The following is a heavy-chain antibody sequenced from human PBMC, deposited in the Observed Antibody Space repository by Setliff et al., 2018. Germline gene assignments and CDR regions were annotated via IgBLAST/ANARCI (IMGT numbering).Heavy chain of an antibody. CDR2: VSGSGGST. Sequence: LRLSCAASGFTFTTYAMSWVRQAPGKGLEWVSGVSGSGGSTFYADSVKGRFTIYRDNSKNTIYLQMNSLRADDTAVYYCARDATYYYDTSGHYSDYFDYWAQGTLVTVS. CDR1: GFTFTTYA. CDR3: ARDATYYYDTSGHYSDYFDY. D-gene: IGHD3-22*01. V-gene: IGHV3-23*01. J-gene: IGHJ4*02.